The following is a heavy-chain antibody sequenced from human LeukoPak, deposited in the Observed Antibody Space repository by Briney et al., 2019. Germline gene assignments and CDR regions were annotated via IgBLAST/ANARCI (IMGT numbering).Heavy chain of an antibody. D-gene: IGHD3-10*01. Sequence: SETLSLACTVSGGSISDYHWTWIRQPPGKALEYIGYIYNRGTTYYNPSLKSRVTISADTSKKQFSLKLTSLTAADTAVYYCARGAGGHRFDPWGQGTLVTVSS. CDR1: GGSISDYH. CDR2: IYNRGTT. V-gene: IGHV4-59*01. CDR3: ARGAGGHRFDP. J-gene: IGHJ5*02.